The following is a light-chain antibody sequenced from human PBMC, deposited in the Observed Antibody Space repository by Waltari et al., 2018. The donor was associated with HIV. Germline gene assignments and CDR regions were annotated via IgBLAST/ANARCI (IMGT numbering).Light chain of an antibody. CDR2: EGS. V-gene: IGLV2-23*01. CDR3: CSYTGSSTRRPYV. Sequence: QSALTQPASASGSPGPSVTIPCTATTSDVGNYNSISLYHQHPGKAPKVMIYEGSKRPSGVSNRVSGSKSGNTASLTISGLQAEDEADYYCCSYTGSSTRRPYVFGTGTKVTVL. J-gene: IGLJ1*01. CDR1: TSDVGNYNS.